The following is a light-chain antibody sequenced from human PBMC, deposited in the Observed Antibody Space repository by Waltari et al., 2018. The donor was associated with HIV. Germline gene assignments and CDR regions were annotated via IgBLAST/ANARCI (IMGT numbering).Light chain of an antibody. V-gene: IGLV2-8*01. CDR1: SSDVGGYNY. CDR3: SSYAGSNNVI. Sequence: QSALTQPPSASGSPGQSVTISCTGTSSDVGGYNYVSWYQQHPGKAPKPLIYAVSKRPSGVPDRVSGSKSGNTASLTVSGLQAEDEAEYYCSSYAGSNNVIFGGGTKLTVL. CDR2: AVS. J-gene: IGLJ2*01.